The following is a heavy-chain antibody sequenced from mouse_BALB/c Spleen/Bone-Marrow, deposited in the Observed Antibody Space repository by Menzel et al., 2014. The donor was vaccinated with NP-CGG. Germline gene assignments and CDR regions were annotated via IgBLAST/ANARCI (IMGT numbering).Heavy chain of an antibody. D-gene: IGHD2-1*01. V-gene: IGHV5-17*02. CDR1: GFTFSSFG. CDR3: AREGDYGNYWYFDV. CDR2: ISSGSSTI. Sequence: EVKLVESGGGLVQPGGSRKLSCAASGFTFSSFGMHWVRQAPEKGLEWVAYISSGSSTIYYADTVKGRFTISRDNPKNTLFLRMTSLRSEDTAMYYCAREGDYGNYWYFDVWGAGTTVTVSS. J-gene: IGHJ1*01.